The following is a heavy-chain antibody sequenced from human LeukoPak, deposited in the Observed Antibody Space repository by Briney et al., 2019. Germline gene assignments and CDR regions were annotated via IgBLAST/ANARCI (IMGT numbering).Heavy chain of an antibody. D-gene: IGHD2-15*01. CDR1: GFTFSSYW. Sequence: QPGGSLRLSCAASGFTFSSYWMHWVRQAPGKGLVCVSRINSDGSSTSYADSVKGRFTISRDNAKNTLYLQMNSLRAEDTAVYYCARDLGGVVAATPTDGMDVWGQGTTVTVSS. V-gene: IGHV3-74*01. J-gene: IGHJ6*02. CDR3: ARDLGGVVAATPTDGMDV. CDR2: INSDGSST.